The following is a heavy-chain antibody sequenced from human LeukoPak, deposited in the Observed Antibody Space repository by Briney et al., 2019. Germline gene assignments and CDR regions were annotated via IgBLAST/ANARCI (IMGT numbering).Heavy chain of an antibody. V-gene: IGHV1-18*01. CDR1: GYTFTSYG. D-gene: IGHD3-22*01. CDR3: ARGVSDDDSSGYQIEYFQH. Sequence: ASVTVSCKASGYTFTSYGISWVRQAPGQGLEWMGWISAYNGNTNYAQKLQGRVTMTTDTSTSTAYMELRSLRSDDTAVYYCARGVSDDDSSGYQIEYFQHWGQGTLVTVSS. J-gene: IGHJ1*01. CDR2: ISAYNGNT.